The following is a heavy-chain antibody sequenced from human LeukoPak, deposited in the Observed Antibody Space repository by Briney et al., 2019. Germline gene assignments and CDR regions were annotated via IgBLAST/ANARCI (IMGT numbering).Heavy chain of an antibody. Sequence: GRSLRLSCAASGFIFSCYEIHWPRQAPGKGLEGVAVISHDGCYEHYADSVKGRFTISRDNHENALFLQMNSLRAEDTAVYYCAWGLFGSCRSPSCHFFEYWGQGTLVTVSS. V-gene: IGHV3-30*04. CDR1: GFIFSCYE. J-gene: IGHJ4*02. CDR2: ISHDGCYE. CDR3: AWGLFGSCRSPSCHFFEY. D-gene: IGHD2-2*01.